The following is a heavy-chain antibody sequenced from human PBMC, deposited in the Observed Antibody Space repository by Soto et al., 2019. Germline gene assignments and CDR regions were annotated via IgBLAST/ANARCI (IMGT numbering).Heavy chain of an antibody. V-gene: IGHV3-33*01. J-gene: IGHJ6*03. CDR3: VRDLGPVPGGKWVRGDYYMDV. CDR2: IWYDGSNK. CDR1: GFTFSSYG. D-gene: IGHD5-12*01. Sequence: QVQLVESGGGVVQPGRSLRLSCAASGFTFSSYGMHWVRQAPGKGLEWVAVIWYDGSNKYYADSVKGRFTISRDNSRDTLYLQMNSLRVEDTAVYYCVRDLGPVPGGKWVRGDYYMDVWGKGTTVTVSS.